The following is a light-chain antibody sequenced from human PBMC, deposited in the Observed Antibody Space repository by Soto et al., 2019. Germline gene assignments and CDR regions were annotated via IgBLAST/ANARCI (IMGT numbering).Light chain of an antibody. J-gene: IGKJ5*01. CDR3: QQLNSYTIT. CDR2: AAS. V-gene: IGKV1-9*01. Sequence: DIQMTQSPYNLSAYVGDSFTITCRASQGISSFLAWYQQKPGKAPKXXIYAASTLQSGVPSRFSGSGSGTDFTLTISSLQNEDFATYFCQQLNSYTITFGQGTRLEIK. CDR1: QGISSF.